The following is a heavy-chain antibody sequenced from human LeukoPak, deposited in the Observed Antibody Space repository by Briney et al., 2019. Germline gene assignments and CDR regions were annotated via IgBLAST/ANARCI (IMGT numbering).Heavy chain of an antibody. Sequence: PGGSLRLSCAASGFTFSSYAMSWVRQAPGKGLEWVSSISNTGDCTYYADSMKGRFTISRDNSKNTLFLQMNSLRADDTAVYFCAKVGSGSYYPNWGQGTLVTVSS. J-gene: IGHJ4*02. CDR3: AKVGSGSYYPN. V-gene: IGHV3-23*01. CDR1: GFTFSSYA. D-gene: IGHD1-26*01. CDR2: ISNTGDCT.